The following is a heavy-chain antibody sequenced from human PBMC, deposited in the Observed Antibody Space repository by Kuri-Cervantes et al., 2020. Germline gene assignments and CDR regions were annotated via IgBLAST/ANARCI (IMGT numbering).Heavy chain of an antibody. J-gene: IGHJ4*02. CDR2: ISAYNGNT. Sequence: ASVKVSCKASGYTFTSYGISWVRQAPGQGLEWMGWISAYNGNTNYAQKLQGRVTMTTDTSTSTAYMELRSLRSDDTAVYYCARGSSGWYVGPPGPQDYWGQGTLVTVSS. CDR1: GYTFTSYG. D-gene: IGHD6-19*01. CDR3: ARGSSGWYVGPPGPQDY. V-gene: IGHV1-18*01.